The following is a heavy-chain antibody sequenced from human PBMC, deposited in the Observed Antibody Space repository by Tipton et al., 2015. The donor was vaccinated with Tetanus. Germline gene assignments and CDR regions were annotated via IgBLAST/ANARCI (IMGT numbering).Heavy chain of an antibody. Sequence: GSLRLSCAASGFTFSTYSMNWVRQAPGKGLEWVSSISLSSSYIHYADSVKGRFTISRDNAKNSLYLQMNSLRAEDTAVYYCARTFFISGSRIRGGSPFDIWGPGTRVTVSS. J-gene: IGHJ3*02. CDR3: ARTFFISGSRIRGGSPFDI. CDR2: ISLSSSYI. V-gene: IGHV3-21*01. CDR1: GFTFSTYS. D-gene: IGHD6-19*01.